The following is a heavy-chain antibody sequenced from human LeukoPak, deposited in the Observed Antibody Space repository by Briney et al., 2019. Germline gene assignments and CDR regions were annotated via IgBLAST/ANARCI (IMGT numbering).Heavy chain of an antibody. J-gene: IGHJ6*03. CDR3: ARVYGSGSYYNGYYYYYMDV. V-gene: IGHV4-61*02. D-gene: IGHD3-10*01. Sequence: SQTLSLTCTVSGVSIRSGSYYWSWIRQPAGKGLEWIGRIYTSGTTNYNPSLKSRATISVGTSKSQFSLKLNSVTAADTAVYYCARVYGSGSYYNGYYYYYMDVWGKGTTVTISS. CDR1: GVSIRSGSYY. CDR2: IYTSGTT.